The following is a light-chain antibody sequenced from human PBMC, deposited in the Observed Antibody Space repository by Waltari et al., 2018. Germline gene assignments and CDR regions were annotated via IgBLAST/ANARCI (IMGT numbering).Light chain of an antibody. Sequence: QSALTQPPPASGSPGQSVTISCTGTSTDLGGFHNYVSWYQQRPGKAPKLILYEVANRPSGVPDRFSGSKSGNTASLTVSGLQAEDEADYYCSSFAGSNILLFGGGTKLTVL. CDR3: SSFAGSNILL. J-gene: IGLJ3*02. CDR2: EVA. CDR1: STDLGGFHNY. V-gene: IGLV2-8*01.